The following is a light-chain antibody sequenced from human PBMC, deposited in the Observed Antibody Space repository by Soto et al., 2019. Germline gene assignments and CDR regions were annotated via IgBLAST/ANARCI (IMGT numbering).Light chain of an antibody. CDR3: QQYNGDSRG. J-gene: IGKJ1*01. CDR1: QNINIW. CDR2: NAA. V-gene: IGKV1-5*01. Sequence: DIQMTQSPSTLSASVGDRVTITCRASQNINIWLAWYQQKPGKAPKLLIYNAAYLESGVPSRFGGSGSGTEFTLTISSLQPDDFAIYYCQQYNGDSRGFGQGTKVELK.